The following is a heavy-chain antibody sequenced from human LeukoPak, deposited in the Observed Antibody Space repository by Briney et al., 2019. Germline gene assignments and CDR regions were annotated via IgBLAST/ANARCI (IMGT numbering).Heavy chain of an antibody. CDR2: INTNTGNP. D-gene: IGHD3-3*01. J-gene: IGHJ4*02. Sequence: ASVKVSCKASGYTFTIYAMNWVRQAPGQGLEWMGWINTNTGNPTYAQGFTGRFVFSLDTSVSTAYLQISSLKAEDTAVYYCARDHGYYDFWSGYYVETQWFDYWGQGTLVTVSS. V-gene: IGHV7-4-1*02. CDR3: ARDHGYYDFWSGYYVETQWFDY. CDR1: GYTFTIYA.